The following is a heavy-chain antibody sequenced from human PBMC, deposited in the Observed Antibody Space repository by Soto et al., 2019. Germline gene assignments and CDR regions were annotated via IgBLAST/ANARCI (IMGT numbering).Heavy chain of an antibody. CDR1: GFTFSNYA. CDR3: AKKFYHQFES. Sequence: EVQLLESGGGLVQPGGSLRLSCAASGFTFSNYAMGWVRQAPGKGLEWVSAINTGADKTYYADSVKGRFTISIDNSKNTLYLQMHSLRDEDTATYYCAKKFYHQFESWGQGTLLTVSS. D-gene: IGHD2-2*01. V-gene: IGHV3-23*01. J-gene: IGHJ4*02. CDR2: INTGADKT.